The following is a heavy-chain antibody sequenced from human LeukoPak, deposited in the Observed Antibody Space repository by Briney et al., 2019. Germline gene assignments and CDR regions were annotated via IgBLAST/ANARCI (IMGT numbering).Heavy chain of an antibody. CDR3: ARDVAY. V-gene: IGHV3-21*01. D-gene: IGHD2-15*01. Sequence: GGSLRLSCAPSGFTSRSDSMNWVREAPGKGLEWVSSISRSSSYIYYADSVKGRFTISRDNAKNSLYLQMNSLRAEDTAVYYCARDVAYWGQGTLVTVSS. J-gene: IGHJ4*02. CDR2: ISRSSSYI. CDR1: GFTSRSDS.